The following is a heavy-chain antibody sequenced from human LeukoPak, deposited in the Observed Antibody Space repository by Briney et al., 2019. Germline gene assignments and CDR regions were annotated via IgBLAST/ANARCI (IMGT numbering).Heavy chain of an antibody. Sequence: GGSLRLSCAASGFTFSSYAMSWVRQAPGKGLEWVSAISGSGGSTYYADSVKGRFTISRDNSKNTLYLQMNSLRSEDTAVYYCAKDGLKLQKYYFENWGQGTLVTVSS. CDR1: GFTFSSYA. V-gene: IGHV3-23*01. J-gene: IGHJ4*02. D-gene: IGHD1-26*01. CDR3: AKDGLKLQKYYFEN. CDR2: ISGSGGST.